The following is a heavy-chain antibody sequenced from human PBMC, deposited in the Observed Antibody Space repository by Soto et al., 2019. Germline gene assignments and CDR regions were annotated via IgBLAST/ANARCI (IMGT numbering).Heavy chain of an antibody. Sequence: SETLSLTCTVSGDSLSSPTYYWTWIRQPPGKGLEWIAHIYYSGSTIYNPSLQSRVAISVDTSKNQSYLELNSVTAADTAVYFCARETPEPEYYYGLDLWGQGTTVTVSS. CDR1: GDSLSSPTYY. V-gene: IGHV4-61*01. CDR2: IYYSGST. CDR3: ARETPEPEYYYGLDL. J-gene: IGHJ6*02. D-gene: IGHD2-15*01.